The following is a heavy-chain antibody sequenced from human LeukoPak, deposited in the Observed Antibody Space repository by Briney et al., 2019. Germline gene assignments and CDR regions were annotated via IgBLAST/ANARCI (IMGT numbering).Heavy chain of an antibody. CDR2: INPNSGGT. D-gene: IGHD6-6*01. V-gene: IGHV1-2*02. CDR3: ARETDSSSSIFDY. J-gene: IGHJ4*02. CDR1: GGTFSSYA. Sequence: ASVKVSCKASGGTFSSYAISWVRQAPGQGLEWMGWINPNSGGTNYAQKFQGRVTMTRDTSISTAYMELSRLRSDDTAVYYCARETDSSSSIFDYWGQGTLVTVSS.